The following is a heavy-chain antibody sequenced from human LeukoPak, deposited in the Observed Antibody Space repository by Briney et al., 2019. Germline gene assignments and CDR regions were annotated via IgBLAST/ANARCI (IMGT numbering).Heavy chain of an antibody. CDR2: IKQDGSEI. Sequence: GGSLRLSCAASGFTVSSNYMSWVRQAPGKRLEWVANIKQDGSEIYYVDSVRGRFTISRDNAENSVSLQMNSLRAEDTAVYYCARSGRYYPDWGQGTLVTVSS. CDR1: GFTVSSNY. CDR3: ARSGRYYPD. J-gene: IGHJ4*02. V-gene: IGHV3-7*01. D-gene: IGHD1-26*01.